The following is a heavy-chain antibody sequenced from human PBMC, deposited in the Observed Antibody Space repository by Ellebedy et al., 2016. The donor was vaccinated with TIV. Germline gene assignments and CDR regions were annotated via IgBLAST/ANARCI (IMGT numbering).Heavy chain of an antibody. CDR1: GGSFSGYY. J-gene: IGHJ4*02. V-gene: IGHV4-34*01. Sequence: SETLSLTCAVYGGSFSGYYWSWIRQPPGKGLEWIGEINHSGSTNYNPSLKSRVTISVDTSKNQFSLKLSSVTAADTAVYYCARKLRYFDWLPNYFDYWGQGTLVTVSS. CDR3: ARKLRYFDWLPNYFDY. D-gene: IGHD3-9*01. CDR2: INHSGST.